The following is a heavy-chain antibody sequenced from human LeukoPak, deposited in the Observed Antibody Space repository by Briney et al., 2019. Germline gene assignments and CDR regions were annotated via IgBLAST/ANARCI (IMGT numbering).Heavy chain of an antibody. J-gene: IGHJ4*02. CDR1: GFTFSSYA. CDR3: ASVVGAVAGGDY. V-gene: IGHV3-30-3*01. D-gene: IGHD6-19*01. Sequence: GGSLRLSCAASGFTFSSYAMHWVRQAPGKGLEWVAVISYDGSNKYYADSVKGRFTISRDNSKNTLYLQMNSLRAEDTAVYYCASVVGAVAGGDYWGQGTLVTVSS. CDR2: ISYDGSNK.